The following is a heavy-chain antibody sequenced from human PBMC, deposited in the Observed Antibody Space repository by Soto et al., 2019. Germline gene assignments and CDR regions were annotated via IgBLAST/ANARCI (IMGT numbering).Heavy chain of an antibody. Sequence: QVQLVQSGTEVKKPGASVKVSCKASGYTFTNYGTTWVRQAPGQGLEWMGGISTNSGHTDYAQKFRGRVTMTTDRSTTTAYMDLRRLRSDDTAVYYWAREEYRQVDHWGQGTLVTASS. J-gene: IGHJ5*02. D-gene: IGHD3-16*02. V-gene: IGHV1-18*04. CDR3: AREEYRQVDH. CDR1: GYTFTNYG. CDR2: ISTNSGHT.